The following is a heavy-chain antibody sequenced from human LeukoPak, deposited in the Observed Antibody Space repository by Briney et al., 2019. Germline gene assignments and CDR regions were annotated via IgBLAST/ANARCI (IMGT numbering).Heavy chain of an antibody. CDR3: DKYSSAH. D-gene: IGHD2-15*01. V-gene: IGHV3-30*01. CDR1: GFTFSSYA. J-gene: IGHJ4*02. Sequence: GRSLRLSCAASGFTFSSYAMHWVRQAPGKGLEWVAVISYDGSNKYYADSLKGRLTISRDDSKNTLYLQMNSLRAEDTAVYYCDKYSSAHWGQGTMVSVSS. CDR2: ISYDGSNK.